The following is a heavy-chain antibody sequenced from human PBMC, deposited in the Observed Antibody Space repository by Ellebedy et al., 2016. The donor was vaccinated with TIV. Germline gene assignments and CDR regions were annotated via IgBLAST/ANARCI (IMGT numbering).Heavy chain of an antibody. CDR3: VKGLGVTSGWFPYFDF. CDR1: GFTFSTYA. Sequence: PGGSLRLSCSASGFTFSTYAMHWVRQAPGKGLEYVSVIIGNGGTTYFADSVQGRFTISRDNSKNTLYLQMRSLRSEDTAVYYCVKGLGVTSGWFPYFDFWGQGTLVTVSS. J-gene: IGHJ4*02. V-gene: IGHV3-64D*06. D-gene: IGHD6-19*01. CDR2: IIGNGGTT.